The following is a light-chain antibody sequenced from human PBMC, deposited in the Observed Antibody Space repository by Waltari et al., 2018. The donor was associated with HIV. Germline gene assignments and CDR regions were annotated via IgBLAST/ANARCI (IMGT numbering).Light chain of an antibody. Sequence: QSVLTQPPSVSGTPGQRVTISCSGSTSNVGSNTCKWSQQLPGTAPKIIIYTNHRRPSGVPDRFSGSKSGTSASLAISGLQSEDEADYYCASWDGGLNVVFGGGTKLTVL. CDR1: TSNVGSNT. CDR3: ASWDGGLNVV. V-gene: IGLV1-44*01. CDR2: TNH. J-gene: IGLJ2*01.